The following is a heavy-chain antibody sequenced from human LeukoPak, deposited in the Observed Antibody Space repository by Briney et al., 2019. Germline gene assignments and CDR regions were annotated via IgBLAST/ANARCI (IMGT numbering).Heavy chain of an antibody. J-gene: IGHJ4*02. Sequence: SETLSLTCTVSGVSISSYYWSWLRPPPGKGLVWIGYIYYSGTTNYNPSLKSRVTISVDTSKNQFSLKLSSVTAADTAVYYCARGVYIAAAQYGYWGQGTLVTVSS. V-gene: IGHV4-59*01. D-gene: IGHD6-13*01. CDR2: IYYSGTT. CDR3: ARGVYIAAAQYGY. CDR1: GVSISSYY.